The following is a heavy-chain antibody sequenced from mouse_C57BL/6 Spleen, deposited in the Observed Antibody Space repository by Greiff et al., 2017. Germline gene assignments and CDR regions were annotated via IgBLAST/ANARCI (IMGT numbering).Heavy chain of an antibody. Sequence: EVKLMESGGGLVKPGGSLKLSCAASGFTFSSYAMSWVRQTPEKRLEWVATISDGGSYTYYPDNVKGRFTISRDNAKNNLYLQMGHLKSENTAMYYCARDDPRAYWGQGTLVTVSA. CDR2: ISDGGSYT. CDR3: ARDDPRAY. CDR1: GFTFSSYA. J-gene: IGHJ3*01. V-gene: IGHV5-4*01.